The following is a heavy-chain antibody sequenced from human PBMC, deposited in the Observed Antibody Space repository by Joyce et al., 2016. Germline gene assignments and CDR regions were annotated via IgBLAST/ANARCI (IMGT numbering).Heavy chain of an antibody. CDR2: IYSNVIT. J-gene: IGHJ3*01. V-gene: IGHV4-59*01. CDR1: GGSMINKY. CDR3: ARGGPSDAFDV. Sequence: QVQMQESGPGLVKPSETLSLTCSVSGGSMINKYWSWIRQPPGKGLEWIGYIYSNVITNSDPSLKSRVAMLVDTSKNQFSLSLSSVTVADTAVYYCARGGPSDAFDVWGQGTMIAVSS.